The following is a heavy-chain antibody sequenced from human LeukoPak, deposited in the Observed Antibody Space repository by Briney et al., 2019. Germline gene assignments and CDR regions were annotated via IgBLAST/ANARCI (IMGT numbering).Heavy chain of an antibody. CDR2: ISGSGGST. V-gene: IGHV3-23*01. CDR3: AKGLVDTAMVSDY. CDR1: GFTLSSYA. Sequence: GGSLRLSCAASGFTLSSYAMSWVRQAPGKGLERVSAISGSGGSTYYADSVKGRFTISRDNSKNTLYLQMNSLRAEDTAVYYCAKGLVDTAMVSDYWGQGTLVTVSS. D-gene: IGHD5-18*01. J-gene: IGHJ4*02.